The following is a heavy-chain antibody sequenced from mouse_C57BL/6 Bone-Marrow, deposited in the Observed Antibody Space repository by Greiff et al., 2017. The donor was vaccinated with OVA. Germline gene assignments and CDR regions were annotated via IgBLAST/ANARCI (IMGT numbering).Heavy chain of an antibody. CDR3: TREGYYYGSSYLYYYAMDY. CDR2: ISSGGDYI. CDR1: GFTFSSYA. J-gene: IGHJ4*01. Sequence: EVMLVESGEGLVKPGGSLKLSCAASGFTFSSYAMSWVRQTPEKRLEWVAYISSGGDYIYYADTVKGRFTISRDNARNTLYLQMSSLKSEDTAMYYCTREGYYYGSSYLYYYAMDYWGQGTSVTVSS. D-gene: IGHD1-1*01. V-gene: IGHV5-9-1*02.